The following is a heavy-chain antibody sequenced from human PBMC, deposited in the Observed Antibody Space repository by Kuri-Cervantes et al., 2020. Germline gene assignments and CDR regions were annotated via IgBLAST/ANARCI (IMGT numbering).Heavy chain of an antibody. CDR1: GFTFSSYA. Sequence: GESLKISCAASGFTFSSYAMSWVRQAPGKGLEWVSAISGSGGSTYYADSVKGRFTISRDNSKNTLYLQMNSLRAEDTAVYYCARDRRYFDYWGQGTLVTVSS. J-gene: IGHJ4*02. CDR3: ARDRRYFDY. CDR2: ISGSGGST. V-gene: IGHV3-23*01.